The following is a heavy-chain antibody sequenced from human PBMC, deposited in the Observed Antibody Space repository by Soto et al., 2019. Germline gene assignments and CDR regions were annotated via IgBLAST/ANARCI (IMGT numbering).Heavy chain of an antibody. J-gene: IGHJ6*03. Sequence: SVKVSFKASGGTFSSYTISWVRQAPGQGLEWMGRIIPILGIANYAQKFQGRVTITADKSTSTAYMELSSLRSEDTAVYYCARAGYCSGGSCYGVYYYYYMDVWGKGTTVTVSS. D-gene: IGHD2-15*01. CDR1: GGTFSSYT. V-gene: IGHV1-69*02. CDR2: IIPILGIA. CDR3: ARAGYCSGGSCYGVYYYYYMDV.